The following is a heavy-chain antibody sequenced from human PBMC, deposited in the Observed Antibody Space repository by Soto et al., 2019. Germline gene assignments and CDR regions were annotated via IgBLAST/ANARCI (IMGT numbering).Heavy chain of an antibody. Sequence: ASVKVSCKASGYTFTSYAMHWVRQAPGQRLEWMGRINAGNGNTKYSQKFQGRVTITRDTSASTAYMELSSLRSEDTAVYYCARDNPWFGEFHGIDYWGQGTLVTVSS. D-gene: IGHD3-10*01. CDR1: GYTFTSYA. CDR3: ARDNPWFGEFHGIDY. J-gene: IGHJ4*02. V-gene: IGHV1-3*01. CDR2: INAGNGNT.